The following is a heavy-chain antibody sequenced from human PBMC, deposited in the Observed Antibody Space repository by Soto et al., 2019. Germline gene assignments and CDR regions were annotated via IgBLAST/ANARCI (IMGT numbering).Heavy chain of an antibody. Sequence: SETLSLTCTVSGGSISSSSYYWGWIRQPPGKGLEWIGSIYYSGSTYYNPSLKSRVTISVDTSKNQFSLKLSSVTAADTAVYYCARQEDIVVVPAAFDYWGQGTLVTVSS. CDR2: IYYSGST. CDR3: ARQEDIVVVPAAFDY. CDR1: GGSISSSSYY. J-gene: IGHJ4*02. V-gene: IGHV4-39*01. D-gene: IGHD2-2*01.